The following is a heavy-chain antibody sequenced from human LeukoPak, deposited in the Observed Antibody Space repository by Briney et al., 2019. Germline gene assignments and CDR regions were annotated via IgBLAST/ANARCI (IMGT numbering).Heavy chain of an antibody. CDR2: IIPIFGTA. V-gene: IGHV1-69*06. D-gene: IGHD3-3*01. J-gene: IGHJ4*02. Sequence: GASVKVSCKASGGTFSSYAISWVRQAPGQGLEWMGGIIPIFGTANYAQKFQGRVTITADKSTSTAYMELSSLRSEDTAVYYCARVRGPRITIFGVVQTEYDYWGQGTLVTVSS. CDR1: GGTFSSYA. CDR3: ARVRGPRITIFGVVQTEYDY.